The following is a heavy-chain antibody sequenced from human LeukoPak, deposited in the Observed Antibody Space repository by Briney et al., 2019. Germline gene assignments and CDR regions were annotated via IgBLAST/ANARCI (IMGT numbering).Heavy chain of an antibody. J-gene: IGHJ1*01. CDR2: IYTSGST. CDR1: GGSFSGYY. D-gene: IGHD6-19*01. CDR3: ARDRSTKSIAVAGTIYFQH. V-gene: IGHV4-4*07. Sequence: SETLSLTCAVYGGSFSGYYWSWIRQPAGKGLEWIGRIYTSGSTNYNPSLKSRVTMSVDTSKNQFSLKLSSVTAADTAVYYCARDRSTKSIAVAGTIYFQHWGQGTLVTVSS.